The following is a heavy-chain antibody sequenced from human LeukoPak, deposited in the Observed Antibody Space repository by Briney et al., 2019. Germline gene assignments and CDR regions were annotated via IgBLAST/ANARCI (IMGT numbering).Heavy chain of an antibody. D-gene: IGHD3-22*01. J-gene: IGHJ4*02. V-gene: IGHV3-21*01. CDR2: ISSRSSYI. Sequence: PGGSLRLSCAASGFTFSSYSMNWVRQAPGKGLEWVSSISSRSSYIYYADSVKGRFTISRDNAKNSLYLQMNSLRAEDTAVYYCARDRAYYYDSSGYYWGGVFDYWGQGTLVTVSS. CDR1: GFTFSSYS. CDR3: ARDRAYYYDSSGYYWGGVFDY.